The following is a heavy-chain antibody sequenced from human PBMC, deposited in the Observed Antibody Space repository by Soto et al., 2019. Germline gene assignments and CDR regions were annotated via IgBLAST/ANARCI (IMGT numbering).Heavy chain of an antibody. Sequence: ASVKVSCKASGYTFTSYGINWVRQAPGQGLEWMGWISAYNGNTNYAQKLQGRVTMTTDTSTSTAYMELRSLISGDTAVYYCVSNWNDFDYWGQGTLVTVSS. CDR1: GYTFTSYG. CDR2: ISAYNGNT. D-gene: IGHD1-1*01. CDR3: VSNWNDFDY. V-gene: IGHV1-18*01. J-gene: IGHJ4*02.